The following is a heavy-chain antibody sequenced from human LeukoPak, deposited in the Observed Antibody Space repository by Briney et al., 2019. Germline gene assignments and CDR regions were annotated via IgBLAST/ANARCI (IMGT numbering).Heavy chain of an antibody. J-gene: IGHJ4*02. CDR1: GFTFSNAW. Sequence: GGSLRLSCAASGFTFSNAWMSWVRQAPGKGLEWVGRIISKTDGGTTDYAAPVKGRFTISRDDSKNSLYLQMNSLKAEDTAVYYCTRVIVVGTIYSYFDYWGQGTLVTVSS. D-gene: IGHD1-26*01. CDR2: IISKTDGGTT. V-gene: IGHV3-15*01. CDR3: TRVIVVGTIYSYFDY.